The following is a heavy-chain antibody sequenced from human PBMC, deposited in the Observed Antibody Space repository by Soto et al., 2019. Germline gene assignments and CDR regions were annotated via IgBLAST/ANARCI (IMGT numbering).Heavy chain of an antibody. CDR1: GGSFSGYY. J-gene: IGHJ6*03. CDR2: INHSGST. V-gene: IGHV4-34*01. Sequence: QVQLQQWGAGLLKPSETLSLTCAVYGGSFSGYYWSWIRQPPGKGLEWIGEINHSGSTNYNPSLKSRVTISVDTSKNQFSLKLSSVTAADTAVYYCARGPPRDRYDFWSGYRYYYYYYYMDVWGKGTTVTVSS. CDR3: ARGPPRDRYDFWSGYRYYYYYYYMDV. D-gene: IGHD3-3*01.